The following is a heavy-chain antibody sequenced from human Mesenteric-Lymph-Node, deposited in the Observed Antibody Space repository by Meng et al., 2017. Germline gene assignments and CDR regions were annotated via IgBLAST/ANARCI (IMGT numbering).Heavy chain of an antibody. CDR3: ARSRRAASSRYYAED. CDR1: GFTFSDHY. V-gene: IGHV3-72*01. CDR2: IRNRANSYTT. D-gene: IGHD3-22*01. J-gene: IGHJ4*02. Sequence: LSLTCAASGFTFSDHYMDWVRQAPGKGLEWVGRIRNRANSYTTEYAASVKGRFTISRDDSKNSLDLQMNSLKTEDTAVYFCARSRRAASSRYYAEDWGQGTLVTVSS.